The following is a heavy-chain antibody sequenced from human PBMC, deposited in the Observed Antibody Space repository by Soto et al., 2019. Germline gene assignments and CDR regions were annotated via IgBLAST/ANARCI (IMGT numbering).Heavy chain of an antibody. CDR2: INHSGST. CDR3: ARGPHYDFWSGYTHLDYYYGMDV. V-gene: IGHV4-34*01. CDR1: GGSFSGYD. J-gene: IGHJ6*02. Sequence: PXETLSLTCAVYGGSFSGYDWSWIRQPPGKGLEWIGEINHSGSTNYNPSLKSRVTISVDTSKNQFSLKLSSVTAADTAVYYCARGPHYDFWSGYTHLDYYYGMDVWGQGTTVTVSS. D-gene: IGHD3-3*01.